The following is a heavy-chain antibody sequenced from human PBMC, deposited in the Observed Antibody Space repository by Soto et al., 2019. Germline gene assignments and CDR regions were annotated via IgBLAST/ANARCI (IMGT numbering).Heavy chain of an antibody. CDR2: IYPGDSDT. CDR1: GYSFTSYW. V-gene: IGHV5-51*01. J-gene: IGHJ6*02. Sequence: GESLKISCKGSGYSFTSYWIGWVRQMPGKGLEWMGIIYPGDSDTRYSPSFQGQVTISADKSISTAYLQWSSLKASDTAMYYCVRYTMVRGVITHYYGMDVWGQGTLVTVSS. CDR3: VRYTMVRGVITHYYGMDV. D-gene: IGHD3-10*01.